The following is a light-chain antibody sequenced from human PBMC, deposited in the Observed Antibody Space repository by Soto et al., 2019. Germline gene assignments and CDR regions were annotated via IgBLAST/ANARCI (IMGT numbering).Light chain of an antibody. CDR2: GAS. CDR3: QQYGSPPIT. V-gene: IGKV3-20*01. CDR1: QSVTNNF. J-gene: IGKJ3*01. Sequence: EIVLTQSPGTLSLSPGERATLSCGASQSVTNNFLAWYQQKPGQAPRLLIYGASSRAIGVPDRFSGSGSGTDFTLTISRLEPGYFAVYYCQQYGSPPITFGPGTDVDIK.